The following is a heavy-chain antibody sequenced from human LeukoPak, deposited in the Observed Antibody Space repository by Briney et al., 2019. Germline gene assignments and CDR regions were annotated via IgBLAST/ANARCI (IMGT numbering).Heavy chain of an antibody. Sequence: GASVKVSCKASGGTFSSYAISWVRQAPGQGLEWVGRIIPILGIANYAQKFQGRVTITADKSTSTAYMELSSLRSEDTAVYYCARDGNRYCSSTSCYTRDYYYYYGMDVWGQGTTVTVSS. J-gene: IGHJ6*02. CDR2: IIPILGIA. V-gene: IGHV1-69*04. D-gene: IGHD2-2*02. CDR3: ARDGNRYCSSTSCYTRDYYYYYGMDV. CDR1: GGTFSSYA.